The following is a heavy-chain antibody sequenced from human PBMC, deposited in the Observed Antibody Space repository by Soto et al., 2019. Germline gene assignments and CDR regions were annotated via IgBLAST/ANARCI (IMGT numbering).Heavy chain of an antibody. CDR3: AANWNFGLNF. J-gene: IGHJ4*02. V-gene: IGHV3-11*03. D-gene: IGHD1-1*01. CDR1: GFDFSDFH. Sequence: GGSLRLSCVASGFDFSDFHISWVRQAPGKGLEWISYISSSLGHTDYAESVKGRFTISRDNAKSSVSLEMSDLRSDDTAVYYCAANWNFGLNFWGQGTLVTVSS. CDR2: ISSSLGHT.